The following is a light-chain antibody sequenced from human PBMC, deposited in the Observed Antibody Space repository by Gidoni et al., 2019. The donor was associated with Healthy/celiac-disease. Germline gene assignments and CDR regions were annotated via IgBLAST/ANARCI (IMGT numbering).Light chain of an antibody. CDR3: QQYNSYPYT. V-gene: IGKV1-5*03. CDR2: KAS. CDR1: QSISSW. Sequence: DIQMNQSPSTLSASVGDRVTITCRASQSISSWLAWYQQKPGKAPKLLIYKASSLESGVPSRFRGSGSGTEFTLTISSLQPDDFATYYCQQYNSYPYTFGQGTKLEIK. J-gene: IGKJ2*01.